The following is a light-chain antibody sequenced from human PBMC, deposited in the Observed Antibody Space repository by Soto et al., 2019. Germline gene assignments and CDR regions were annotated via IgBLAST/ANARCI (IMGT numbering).Light chain of an antibody. CDR1: SSDVGGYNY. CDR3: SSYASSSTPHVV. V-gene: IGLV2-14*01. CDR2: DVS. J-gene: IGLJ2*01. Sequence: QSVLTQPASVSGSPGQSITISCTGTSSDVGGYNYVSWYQQHPGKAPKLMIYDVSNRPSGVSNRFSGSKSGNTASLTISGLQAEDEADYYCSSYASSSTPHVVFGGGTKVTVL.